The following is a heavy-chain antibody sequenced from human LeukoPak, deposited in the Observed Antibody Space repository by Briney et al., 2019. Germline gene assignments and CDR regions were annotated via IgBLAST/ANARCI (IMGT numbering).Heavy chain of an antibody. Sequence: GGSLRLSCAASGFTFITYWMSWVRQAPGKGLEWVANIKQDGSEKYYVDSVKGRFTISRDNAKNSLYLQMNSLRAEDTAVYYCARAKAGSSWKGSWKKYYYMDVWGKGTTVTVSS. D-gene: IGHD6-13*01. J-gene: IGHJ6*03. CDR1: GFTFITYW. CDR3: ARAKAGSSWKGSWKKYYYMDV. CDR2: IKQDGSEK. V-gene: IGHV3-7*01.